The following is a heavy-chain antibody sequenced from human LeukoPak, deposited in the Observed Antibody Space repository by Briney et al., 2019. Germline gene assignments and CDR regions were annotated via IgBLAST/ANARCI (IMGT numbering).Heavy chain of an antibody. J-gene: IGHJ5*02. Sequence: SETLSLTCAVYGGSFSGYYWSWIRQPPGKGLEWIGEINHSGSTNYNPSLKSRVTISVDTSKNQFSLKLSSVTAADTAVYYCASSRYSSSSVWFDPWGQGTLVTVSS. CDR1: GGSFSGYY. CDR2: INHSGST. D-gene: IGHD6-6*01. CDR3: ASSRYSSSSVWFDP. V-gene: IGHV4-34*01.